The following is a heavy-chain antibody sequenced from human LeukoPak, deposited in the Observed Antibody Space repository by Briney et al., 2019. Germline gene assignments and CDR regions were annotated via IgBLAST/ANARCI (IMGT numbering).Heavy chain of an antibody. CDR2: ISYDGSNK. V-gene: IGHV3-30*03. Sequence: GGSLRLSCAASGFTFSSYGMHWVRQAPGKGLEWVAVISYDGSNKYHRDSVKGRFTIYRDNSKNTLYLQMNSLRAEDTAVYYCAISGPAAAGTYYYYGMDVWGKGTTVTVSS. J-gene: IGHJ6*04. CDR1: GFTFSSYG. D-gene: IGHD6-13*01. CDR3: AISGPAAAGTYYYYGMDV.